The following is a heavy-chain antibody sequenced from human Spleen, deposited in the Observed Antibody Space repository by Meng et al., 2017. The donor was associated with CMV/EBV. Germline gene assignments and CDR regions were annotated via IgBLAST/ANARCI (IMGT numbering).Heavy chain of an antibody. CDR3: ARNYDNSGTTTYFDY. CDR2: ISGSAEYT. J-gene: IGHJ4*02. D-gene: IGHD3-22*01. CDR1: GFTFRTYT. Sequence: GESLKISCVASGFTFRTYTMSWVRQAPGKGLEWVSAISGSAEYTYYADSVKGRFTISRDNSKNTLYLQMNSLRAEDTAVYYCARNYDNSGTTTYFDYWGQGTLVTVSS. V-gene: IGHV3-23*01.